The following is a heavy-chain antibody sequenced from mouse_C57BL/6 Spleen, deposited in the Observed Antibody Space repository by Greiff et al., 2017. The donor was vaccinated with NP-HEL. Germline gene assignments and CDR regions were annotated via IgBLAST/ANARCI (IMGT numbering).Heavy chain of an antibody. J-gene: IGHJ2*01. CDR2: IYPGDGDT. D-gene: IGHD2-2*01. V-gene: IGHV1-81*01. CDR1: GYTFTSYG. CDR3: AREGYGFDY. Sequence: QVQLQQSGAELARPGASVKLSCKASGYTFTSYGISWVKQRPGQGLEWIGEIYPGDGDTNYNGKFKGKATLTADKSSSTAYMQLSSLTSEDSAVYFCAREGYGFDYWGQGTTLTVSS.